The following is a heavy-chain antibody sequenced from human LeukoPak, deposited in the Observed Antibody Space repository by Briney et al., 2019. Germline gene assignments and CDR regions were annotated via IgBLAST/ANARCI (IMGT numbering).Heavy chain of an antibody. J-gene: IGHJ6*02. CDR2: SYYSGST. CDR1: GVSISSSSYY. Sequence: SETLSLTCTVSGVSISSSSYYWGWIRQPPGKGLEWIGSSYYSGSTYDNPSLKSRVTISVDTSKNQFSLKLSSVTAADTAVYYCARHSRVTSWVMDVWGQGTTVTVSS. V-gene: IGHV4-39*01. D-gene: IGHD4-11*01. CDR3: ARHSRVTSWVMDV.